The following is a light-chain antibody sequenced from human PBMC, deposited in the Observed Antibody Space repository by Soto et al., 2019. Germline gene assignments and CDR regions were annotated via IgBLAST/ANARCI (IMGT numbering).Light chain of an antibody. CDR2: GAS. J-gene: IGKJ4*01. CDR3: QQYASSPLT. Sequence: EIVLTQSXGTLSLSSGERATLSCRASQSVRSNYLAWYQQKPGQAPRLLIYGASSRATGIPDRFGGSGSGTDFTLTISRLEPEDFAVYYCQQYASSPLTFGGGTKVEIK. V-gene: IGKV3-20*01. CDR1: QSVRSNY.